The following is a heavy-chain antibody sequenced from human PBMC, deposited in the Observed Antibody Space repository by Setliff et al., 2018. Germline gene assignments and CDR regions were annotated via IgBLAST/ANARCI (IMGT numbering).Heavy chain of an antibody. D-gene: IGHD3-3*01. CDR1: GYSISSGYY. J-gene: IGHJ5*02. Sequence: LSLTCAVSGYSISSGYYWGWIRQAPGKGLEWIASIYRSGSTYYNPSLKSRVTISVDTSKNHFSLTLTSVTAADTAVYYCARGRGLEWLPESWFDPWGQGTLVTVSS. CDR3: ARGRGLEWLPESWFDP. V-gene: IGHV4-38-2*01. CDR2: IYRSGST.